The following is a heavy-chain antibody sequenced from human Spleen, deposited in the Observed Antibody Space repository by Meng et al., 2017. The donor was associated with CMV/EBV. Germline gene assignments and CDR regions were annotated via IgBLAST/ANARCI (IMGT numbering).Heavy chain of an antibody. CDR3: ARSSGYYDYYYYGMDV. D-gene: IGHD3-22*01. CDR2: ISSSSSYI. CDR1: GFTFSSYE. Sequence: GGSLRLSCTASGFTFSSYEMNWVRQAPGKGLEWVSSISSSSSYIYYADSVKGRFTISRDNAKNSLYLQMNSLRAEDTAVYYCARSSGYYDYYYYGMDVWGQGTTVTVSS. V-gene: IGHV3-21*01. J-gene: IGHJ6*02.